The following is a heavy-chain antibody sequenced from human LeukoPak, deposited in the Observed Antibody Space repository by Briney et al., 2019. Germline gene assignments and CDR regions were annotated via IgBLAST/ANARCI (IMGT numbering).Heavy chain of an antibody. D-gene: IGHD5-24*01. CDR2: IRSSSSII. J-gene: IGHJ4*02. CDR3: TRGRGADGYNYFDY. CDR1: GLIFNGYS. Sequence: GGSLRLSCAASGLIFNGYSMNWVRRAPGKGLEWVSYIRSSSSIIYYADSVKGRFTISRDNAKNSVYLQMNSLRDEDTAVYHCTRGRGADGYNYFDYWGQGTLVTVSS. V-gene: IGHV3-48*02.